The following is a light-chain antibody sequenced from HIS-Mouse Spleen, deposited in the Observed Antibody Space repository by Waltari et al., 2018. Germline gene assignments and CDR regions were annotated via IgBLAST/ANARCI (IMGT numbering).Light chain of an antibody. J-gene: IGLJ1*01. CDR2: EVS. Sequence: QSALTKPPSASGSPGQSVTISCTGTSSDVGGNNDVSWYQKHPGKAPKLMIYEVSKRPSGVPDRFSGSKSGNTASLTVSGLQAEDEADYYCSSYAGSNNYVFGTGTKVTVL. CDR1: SSDVGGNND. V-gene: IGLV2-8*01. CDR3: SSYAGSNNYV.